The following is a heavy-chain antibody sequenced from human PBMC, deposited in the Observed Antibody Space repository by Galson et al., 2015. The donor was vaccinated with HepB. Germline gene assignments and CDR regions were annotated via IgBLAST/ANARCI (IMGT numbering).Heavy chain of an antibody. CDR3: AHTISSSWYWELDY. J-gene: IGHJ4*02. D-gene: IGHD6-13*01. V-gene: IGHV2-5*02. CDR1: GFSLSTSGVG. Sequence: PALMKPTQTLTLTCTFSGFSLSTSGVGVGWIRQPPGKALEWLAIIYWDDDKRYSPSLKSRLTITKDTSKNQVVLTMTNMDPVDTATYYCAHTISSSWYWELDYWGQGTLATVSS. CDR2: IYWDDDK.